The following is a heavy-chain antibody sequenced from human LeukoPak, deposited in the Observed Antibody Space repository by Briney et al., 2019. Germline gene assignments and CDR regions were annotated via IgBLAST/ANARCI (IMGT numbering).Heavy chain of an antibody. J-gene: IGHJ2*01. V-gene: IGHV3-53*01. Sequence: GSLRLSCAASGFTVSTNYMNWVRQAPGKGLEWVSILYSGSSTYYADSVEGRSIVSRDSSKNTLSLQMNDLRAEDTAVYYCARVGDHFHWYLDLWGRGTLVTVSS. CDR1: GFTVSTNY. CDR2: LYSGSST. CDR3: ARVGDHFHWYLDL. D-gene: IGHD3-3*02.